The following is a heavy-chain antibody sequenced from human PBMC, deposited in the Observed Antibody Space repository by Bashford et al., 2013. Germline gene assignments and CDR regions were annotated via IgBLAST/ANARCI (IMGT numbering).Heavy chain of an antibody. CDR2: IYYSGST. J-gene: IGHJ6*02. CDR3: ARVPTGRIAARSLPDFYYHAMDV. Sequence: SETLSLTCTVSGGSINSGDYYWSWIRQPPGKGLEWIGNIYYSGSTYYNPSLKSRGIISIDTSNNQFSLKLSSVTAADTAVYYCARVPTGRIAARSLPDFYYHAMDVWGQGTTVTVSS. CDR1: GGSINSGDYY. D-gene: IGHD6-6*01. V-gene: IGHV4-30-4*01.